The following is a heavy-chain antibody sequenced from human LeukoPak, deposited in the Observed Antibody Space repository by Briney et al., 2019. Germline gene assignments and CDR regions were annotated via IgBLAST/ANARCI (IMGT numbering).Heavy chain of an antibody. J-gene: IGHJ5*02. D-gene: IGHD6-19*01. CDR3: ARVRYSSGWENWFDP. CDR2: INPNSGGT. V-gene: IGHV1-2*02. Sequence: ASVKVSCKASGYTFTGHYMHWVRQAPGQGLEWMGWINPNSGGTNYAQKFQGRVTMTRDTSISTAYMELSRLGSDDTAVYYCARVRYSSGWENWFDPWGQGTLVTVSS. CDR1: GYTFTGHY.